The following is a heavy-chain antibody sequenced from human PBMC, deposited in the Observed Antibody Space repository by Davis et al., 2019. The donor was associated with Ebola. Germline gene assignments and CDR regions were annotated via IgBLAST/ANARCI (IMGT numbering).Heavy chain of an antibody. D-gene: IGHD6-13*01. J-gene: IGHJ6*03. Sequence: PGGSLRLSCAASGFTFSSYGMHWVRQAPGKGLEWVAFIRYDGSNKYYADSVKGRFTISRDNSKNTLYLQMNSLRAEDTAVYYCAKSDSSSHYYYYMDVWGKGTTVTVSS. CDR1: GFTFSSYG. CDR2: IRYDGSNK. CDR3: AKSDSSSHYYYYMDV. V-gene: IGHV3-30*02.